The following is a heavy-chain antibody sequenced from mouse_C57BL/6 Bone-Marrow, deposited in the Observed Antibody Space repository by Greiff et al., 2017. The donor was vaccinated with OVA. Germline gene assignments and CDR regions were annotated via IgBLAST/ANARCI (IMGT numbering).Heavy chain of an antibody. CDR2: INPNNGGT. Sequence: VQLQQPGPELVKPGASVKIPCKASGYTFTDYNMDWVKQSHGKSLEWIGDINPNNGGTIYNQKFKGKATLTVDKSSSTAYMELRSLTSEDTAVYYCAREDYYGSLAYWGQGTLVTVSA. CDR3: AREDYYGSLAY. D-gene: IGHD1-1*01. V-gene: IGHV1-18*01. CDR1: GYTFTDYN. J-gene: IGHJ3*01.